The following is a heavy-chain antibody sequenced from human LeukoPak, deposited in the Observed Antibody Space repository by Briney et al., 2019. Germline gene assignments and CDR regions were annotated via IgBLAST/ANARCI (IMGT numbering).Heavy chain of an antibody. CDR1: GGTFSSYA. CDR2: MNPNSGNT. Sequence: ASVKVSCKASGGTFSSYAIRWVRQATGQGLEWMGWMNPNSGNTGYAQKFQGRVTITRNTAISTAYMELSSLRSDDTAVYYCARAAAAADFDYWGQGTLVTVSS. J-gene: IGHJ4*02. CDR3: ARAAAAADFDY. D-gene: IGHD6-13*01. V-gene: IGHV1-8*03.